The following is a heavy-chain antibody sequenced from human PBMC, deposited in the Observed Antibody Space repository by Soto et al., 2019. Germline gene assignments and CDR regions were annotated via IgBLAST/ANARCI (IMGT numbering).Heavy chain of an antibody. V-gene: IGHV1-69*13. CDR1: GGTLGSYA. D-gene: IGHD2-15*01. CDR2: IIPIFGTA. Sequence: GASVKVNCKASGGTLGSYAISWVRQAPGQGLEWMGGIIPIFGTANYAQKFQGRVTITADESTSTAYMELSSLRSEDTAVYYCARSVVTDAFDIWGQGTMVTVSS. CDR3: ARSVVTDAFDI. J-gene: IGHJ3*02.